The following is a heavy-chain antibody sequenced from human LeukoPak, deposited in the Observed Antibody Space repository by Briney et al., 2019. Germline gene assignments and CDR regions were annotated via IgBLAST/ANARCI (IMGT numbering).Heavy chain of an antibody. CDR3: ARTAGELRYAFDI. CDR2: ISSSSYI. CDR1: GFTFSSYS. V-gene: IGHV3-21*01. Sequence: GGSLRLSCAASGFTFSSYSMNWVRQAPGKGLEWVSSISSSSYIYYADSVKGRFTISRDNSKNALYLQMNSLRAEDTAVYYCARTAGELRYAFDIWGQGTMVTVSS. D-gene: IGHD1-26*01. J-gene: IGHJ3*02.